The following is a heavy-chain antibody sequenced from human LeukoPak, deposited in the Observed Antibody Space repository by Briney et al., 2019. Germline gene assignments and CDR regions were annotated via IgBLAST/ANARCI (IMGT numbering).Heavy chain of an antibody. CDR3: ARGRTYYYDTSGYYPSIYYGMDV. CDR1: GGSFSGYY. Sequence: MSSETLSLTCAVSGGSFSGYYGYWIRQPPGKGLEWIGEINHGESTNYNPSLKSRATLSVATSKNQFSPKLTSVTATDTAVYNCARGRTYYYDTSGYYPSIYYGMDVWGQGTTVIVSS. V-gene: IGHV4-34*01. D-gene: IGHD3-22*01. J-gene: IGHJ6*02. CDR2: INHGEST.